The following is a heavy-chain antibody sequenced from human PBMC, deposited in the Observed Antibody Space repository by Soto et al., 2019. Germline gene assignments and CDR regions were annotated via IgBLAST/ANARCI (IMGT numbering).Heavy chain of an antibody. D-gene: IGHD3-9*01. Sequence: EVQLVESGGGLVQPGGSLRLSCAASGFTFSSYWMHWVRQAPGEGLVWVSRIDTDGSVTNYADSVKGRFTISRDNAKQTLYLQMNSLRAEDTAVYYCARDQHTGYERNFDYWGQGTLVTVSS. CDR1: GFTFSSYW. CDR3: ARDQHTGYERNFDY. CDR2: IDTDGSVT. J-gene: IGHJ4*02. V-gene: IGHV3-74*01.